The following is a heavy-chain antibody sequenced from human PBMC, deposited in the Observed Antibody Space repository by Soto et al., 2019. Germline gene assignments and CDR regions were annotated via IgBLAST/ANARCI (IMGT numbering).Heavy chain of an antibody. CDR3: ARDSSPWFGSPDYYYYGVDV. J-gene: IGHJ6*02. CDR1: GFTFSSYW. Sequence: PGGSLILSCAASGFTFSSYWMSWVRTAPGKGLEWVANIKQDGSEKYYVDSVKGRFTISRDNAKNSLYLQMNSLRAEDTAVYYCARDSSPWFGSPDYYYYGVDVWGQGTTVNVAS. V-gene: IGHV3-7*01. D-gene: IGHD3-10*01. CDR2: IKQDGSEK.